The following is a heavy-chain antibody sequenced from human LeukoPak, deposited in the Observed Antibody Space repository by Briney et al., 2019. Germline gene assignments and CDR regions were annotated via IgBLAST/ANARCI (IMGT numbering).Heavy chain of an antibody. Sequence: GGSLRLSCAASGFTFSSYAMHWVRQAPGKGLEYVSVINSNGRNTYYVNSVKGRFIISRDNSKTTLYLQMGSLRPEETGVYYCAREPALRELDHWGQGTLVTVSS. V-gene: IGHV3-64*01. CDR3: AREPALRELDH. CDR1: GFTFSSYA. CDR2: INSNGRNT. J-gene: IGHJ4*02.